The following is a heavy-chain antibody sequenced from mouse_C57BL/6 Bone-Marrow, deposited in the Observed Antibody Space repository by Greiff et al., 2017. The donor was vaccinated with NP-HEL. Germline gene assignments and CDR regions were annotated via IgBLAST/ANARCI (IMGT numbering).Heavy chain of an antibody. D-gene: IGHD3-2*02. CDR1: GYAFSSSW. V-gene: IGHV1-82*01. CDR2: IYPGDGDT. CDR3: ARSDSSGYFDY. Sequence: QVPLQQSGPELVKPGASVKISCKASGYAFSSSWMNWVKQRPGKGLEWIGRIYPGDGDTNYNGKFKGKATLTADKSSSTAYMQLSSLTSEDSAVYFCARSDSSGYFDYWGQGTTLTVSS. J-gene: IGHJ2*01.